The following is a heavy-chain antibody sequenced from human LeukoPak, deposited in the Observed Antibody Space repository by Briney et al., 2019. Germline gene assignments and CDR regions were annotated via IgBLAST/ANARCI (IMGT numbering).Heavy chain of an antibody. Sequence: GGSLRLSCAASGFTFSSYAMHWVRQAPGKGLEWVAVISYDGSNKYYADSVKGRFTISRDNSKNTLYLQMNSLRAEDTAVYYCARDEEDGYIVNRLDYWGQGTLVTVSS. D-gene: IGHD5-24*01. CDR1: GFTFSSYA. CDR3: ARDEEDGYIVNRLDY. J-gene: IGHJ4*02. CDR2: ISYDGSNK. V-gene: IGHV3-30-3*01.